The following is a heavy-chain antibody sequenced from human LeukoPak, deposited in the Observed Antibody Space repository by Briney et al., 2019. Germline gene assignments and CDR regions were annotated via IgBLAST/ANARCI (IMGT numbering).Heavy chain of an antibody. J-gene: IGHJ4*02. Sequence: GGSLRPSCAASGFTFSSYVMYWVRQAPGRGLEYVASISSNGGSTYYANSVKGRFTISRDNSKNTLYLQMGSLRAEDMAVYYCARGGQSKYDSSGYLNYFDYWGQGTLVTVSS. CDR1: GFTFSSYV. CDR2: ISSNGGST. CDR3: ARGGQSKYDSSGYLNYFDY. V-gene: IGHV3-64*01. D-gene: IGHD3-22*01.